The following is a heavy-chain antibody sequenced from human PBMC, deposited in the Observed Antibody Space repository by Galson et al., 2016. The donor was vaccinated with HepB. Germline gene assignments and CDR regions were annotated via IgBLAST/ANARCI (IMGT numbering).Heavy chain of an antibody. V-gene: IGHV1-69*13. CDR2: VVPLFETR. Sequence: SVKVSCKAPGGTFANYDTNWVRQVPGQGLEWMGGVVPLFETRNYAPKFQGRLTITADESTGTAYMELNSLKSDDTAVYYCARGLAVVVTALRGALDLWGQGTMVVVSS. CDR1: GGTFANYD. CDR3: ARGLAVVVTALRGALDL. D-gene: IGHD2-21*02. J-gene: IGHJ3*01.